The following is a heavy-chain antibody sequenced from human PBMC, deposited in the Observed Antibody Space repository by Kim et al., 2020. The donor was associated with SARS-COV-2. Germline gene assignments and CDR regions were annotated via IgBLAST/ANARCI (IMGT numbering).Heavy chain of an antibody. Sequence: SMKGRLTISRDKAKNSLYLQMNSLRAEDTSLYYCAKEYSSFSRGYYYMDVWGKGTTVTVSS. D-gene: IGHD6-6*01. CDR3: AKEYSSFSRGYYYMDV. J-gene: IGHJ6*03. V-gene: IGHV3-9*01.